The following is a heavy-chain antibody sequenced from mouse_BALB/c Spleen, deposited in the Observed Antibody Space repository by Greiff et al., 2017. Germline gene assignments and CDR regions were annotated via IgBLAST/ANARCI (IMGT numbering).Heavy chain of an antibody. D-gene: IGHD3-2*02. CDR1: GYSITSDYA. CDR3: ARRRLYAMDY. Sequence: EVKLVESGPGLVKPSQSLSLTCTVTGYSITSDYAWNWIRQFPGNKLEWMGYISYSGSTSYNPSLKSRISITRDTSKNQFFLQLNSVTTEDTATYYCARRRLYAMDYWGQGTSVTVSS. V-gene: IGHV3-2*02. CDR2: ISYSGST. J-gene: IGHJ4*01.